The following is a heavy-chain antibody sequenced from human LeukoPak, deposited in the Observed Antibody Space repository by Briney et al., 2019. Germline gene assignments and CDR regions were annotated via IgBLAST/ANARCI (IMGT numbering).Heavy chain of an antibody. V-gene: IGHV3-48*03. J-gene: IGHJ4*02. CDR2: ISSFGDTI. Sequence: PGGSLRLSCAASGFTFSSYEMNWVRQAPGKGLEWVSYISSFGDTIHYADSVRGRFTISRDDAKNSLYLQMNSLRAEDTGVYYCTRVLAGTYGGNDYWGQGTLVTVSS. CDR3: TRVLAGTYGGNDY. D-gene: IGHD4-23*01. CDR1: GFTFSSYE.